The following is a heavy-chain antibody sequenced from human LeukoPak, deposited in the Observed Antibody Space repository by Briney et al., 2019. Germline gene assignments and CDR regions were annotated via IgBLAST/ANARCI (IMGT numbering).Heavy chain of an antibody. CDR2: IIPIFGTA. CDR3: ARAYSGYDFFDY. Sequence: SVKVSCKASGGTFSRYAISWVRQAPGQGLEWMGGIIPIFGTANHAQKFQGRVTITADESTSTAYMEVSSLRSEDTAVYYCARAYSGYDFFDYWGQGILVTVSS. J-gene: IGHJ4*02. D-gene: IGHD5-12*01. V-gene: IGHV1-69*13. CDR1: GGTFSRYA.